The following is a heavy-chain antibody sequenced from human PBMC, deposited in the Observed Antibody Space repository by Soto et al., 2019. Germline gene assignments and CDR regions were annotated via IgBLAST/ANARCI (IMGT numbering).Heavy chain of an antibody. D-gene: IGHD3-22*01. CDR2: ICNSGTT. V-gene: IGHV4-4*09. J-gene: IGHJ6*01. CDR1: GGSIRRYC. Sequence: QVQLQESGPTLVKPSETLSLTCTVSGGSIRRYCWTWIRQPPGEGLEWIGGICNSGTTNYNPSLKRRVAISLDTLKNQFSLQLSSVTVADTACFYWAGGGSIVVATRRLMYVWGKGTTVNVPS. CDR3: AGGGSIVVATRRLMYV.